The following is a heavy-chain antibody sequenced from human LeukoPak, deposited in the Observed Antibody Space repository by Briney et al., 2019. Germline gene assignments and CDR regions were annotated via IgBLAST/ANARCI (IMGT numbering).Heavy chain of an antibody. V-gene: IGHV3-33*01. J-gene: IGHJ4*02. Sequence: GGSLRLSCAASGFTFSTYGMHWVRQAPRKGLQWVAVIWYDGSNKQYADSVKGRFTISRDNSKNTLYLQMNSLRAEDTAVYYCARSRYCSSTSCYGFLDYWGQGTLVTVSS. CDR3: ARSRYCSSTSCYGFLDY. CDR1: GFTFSTYG. D-gene: IGHD2-2*01. CDR2: IWYDGSNK.